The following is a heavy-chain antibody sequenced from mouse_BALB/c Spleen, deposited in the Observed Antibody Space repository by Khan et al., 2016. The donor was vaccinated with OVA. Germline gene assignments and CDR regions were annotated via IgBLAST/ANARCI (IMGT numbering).Heavy chain of an antibody. CDR2: INTYTGEP. CDR1: GYTFTNYG. Sequence: QIQLVQSGPELKKPGETVKISCKASGYTFTNYGMNWVKQAPGKGLKWMGWINTYTGEPTYTDDFKGRFAFSLETSASPAYLQINNLKNEDMATYFCARGASYWYFDVWGAGTTVTVSS. J-gene: IGHJ1*01. CDR3: ARGASYWYFDV. V-gene: IGHV9-1*02.